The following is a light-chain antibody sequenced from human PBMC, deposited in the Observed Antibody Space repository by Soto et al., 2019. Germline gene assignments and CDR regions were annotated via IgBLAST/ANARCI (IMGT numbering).Light chain of an antibody. CDR3: QQSYRSPFT. V-gene: IGKV1-39*01. J-gene: IGKJ2*01. CDR1: QSVVTY. CDR2: GAS. Sequence: DIQMTQSPSSLSASVGDTVAVTCRASQSVVTYLNWYQQKPGKAPELLIYGASSLQSGVPSRFSGSGSRSDFTLTIKGLQPEDFATYYCQQSYRSPFTFAQGTKVDIK.